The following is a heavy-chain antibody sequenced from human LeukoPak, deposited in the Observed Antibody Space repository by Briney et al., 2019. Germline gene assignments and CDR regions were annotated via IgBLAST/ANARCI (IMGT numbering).Heavy chain of an antibody. D-gene: IGHD3-10*01. CDR3: ARDLVLLWFGARSDSFDY. CDR1: GFTFSSYA. CDR2: ISYDGSNK. Sequence: GGSLRLSCAASGFTFSSYAMHWVRQGPGKGLEWVAVISYDGSNKYYADSVKGRFTISRDNSKNTLYLQMNSLRAEDTAVYYCARDLVLLWFGARSDSFDYWGQGTLVTVSS. V-gene: IGHV3-30-3*01. J-gene: IGHJ4*02.